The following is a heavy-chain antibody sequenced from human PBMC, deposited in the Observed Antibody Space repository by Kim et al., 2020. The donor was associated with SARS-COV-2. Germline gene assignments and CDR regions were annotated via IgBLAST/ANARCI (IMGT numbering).Heavy chain of an antibody. J-gene: IGHJ6*03. V-gene: IGHV4-59*01. CDR1: GGSISSYY. CDR2: IYYSGST. Sequence: SETLSLTCTVSGGSISSYYWSWIRQPPGKGLEWIGYIYYSGSTNYNPSLKSRVTISVDTSKNQFSLKLSSVTAADTAVYYCARLTPVRFMDVWGKGTTVT. CDR3: ARLTPVRFMDV.